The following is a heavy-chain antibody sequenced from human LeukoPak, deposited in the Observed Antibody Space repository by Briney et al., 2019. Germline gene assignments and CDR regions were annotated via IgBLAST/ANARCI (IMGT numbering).Heavy chain of an antibody. CDR1: GFTFLRHG. Sequence: PGGSLRLSCAASGFTFLRHGMTWFRQALGKGLEWVSGISASGGATYYADSVKGRFTISRDNSKNTLYPQMNSLKAEDAALYYCAKGNYGEKIDYWGPGTLVTVSS. J-gene: IGHJ4*02. V-gene: IGHV3-23*01. CDR2: ISASGGAT. CDR3: AKGNYGEKIDY. D-gene: IGHD4-17*01.